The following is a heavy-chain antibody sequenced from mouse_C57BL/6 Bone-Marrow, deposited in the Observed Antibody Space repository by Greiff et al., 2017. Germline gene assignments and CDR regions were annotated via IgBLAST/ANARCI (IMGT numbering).Heavy chain of an antibody. CDR1: GYTFTSYT. D-gene: IGHD2-12*01. Sequence: QVQLKESGAELARPGASVKMSCKASGYTFTSYTMHWVKQRPGQGLEWIGYINPSSGYTKYNQKFKDKATLTADKSSSTAYMQLSSLTSEDSAVYYCASPLRRWAMDYWGQGTSVTVSS. CDR2: INPSSGYT. J-gene: IGHJ4*01. V-gene: IGHV1-4*01. CDR3: ASPLRRWAMDY.